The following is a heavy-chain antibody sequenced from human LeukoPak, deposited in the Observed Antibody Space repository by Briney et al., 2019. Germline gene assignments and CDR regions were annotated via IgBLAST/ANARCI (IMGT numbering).Heavy chain of an antibody. V-gene: IGHV4-39*01. CDR3: ASTMVRGVDY. J-gene: IGHJ4*02. D-gene: IGHD3-10*01. Sequence: NPSETLSLTCTVSGGSISSSSYCWGWIRQPPGKGLEWIGSIYYSGSTYYNPSLKSRVTISVDTSKNQFSLKLSSVTAADTAVYYCASTMVRGVDYWGQGTLVTVSS. CDR1: GGSISSSSYC. CDR2: IYYSGST.